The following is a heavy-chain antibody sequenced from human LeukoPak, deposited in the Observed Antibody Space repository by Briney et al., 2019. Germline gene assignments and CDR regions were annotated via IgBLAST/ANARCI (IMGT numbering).Heavy chain of an antibody. CDR1: GFTFSSYA. CDR2: ISGSGGST. J-gene: IGHJ4*02. CDR3: ASPYCSSTSCVDY. Sequence: GGSLRLSXAASGFTFSSYAMSWVRQAPGKGLEWVSAISGSGGSTYYADSVKGRFTISRDNSKNTLYLQMNSLRAEDTAVYYCASPYCSSTSCVDYWGQGTLVTVSS. D-gene: IGHD2-2*01. V-gene: IGHV3-23*01.